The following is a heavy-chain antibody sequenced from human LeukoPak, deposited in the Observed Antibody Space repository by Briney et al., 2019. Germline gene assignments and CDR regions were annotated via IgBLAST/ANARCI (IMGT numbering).Heavy chain of an antibody. CDR3: ARDTYYYGSGSSSLAFDI. CDR2: IYYSGST. CDR1: GGSISSGGYY. J-gene: IGHJ3*02. D-gene: IGHD3-10*01. V-gene: IGHV4-31*03. Sequence: SEILSLTCTVSGGSISSGGYYWSWIRQHPGKGLEWIGYIYYSGSTYYNPSLKSRVTISVDTSKNQFSLKLSSVTAADTAVYYCARDTYYYGSGSSSLAFDIWGQGTMVTVSS.